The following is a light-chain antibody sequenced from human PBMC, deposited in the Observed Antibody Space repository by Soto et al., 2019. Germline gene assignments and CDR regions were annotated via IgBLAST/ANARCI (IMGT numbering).Light chain of an antibody. V-gene: IGKV1-39*01. CDR1: QSISSY. J-gene: IGKJ3*01. CDR3: QQSYSTPFT. Sequence: DIQMTQSPSSLSASVGDRVTITYRASQSISSYLNWYQQKPGKAPNLLIYAASSLQSGVPSRFNGSGSGTDFTLAISSLQPEDFAIYYCQQSYSTPFTFGPGTRVDIE. CDR2: AAS.